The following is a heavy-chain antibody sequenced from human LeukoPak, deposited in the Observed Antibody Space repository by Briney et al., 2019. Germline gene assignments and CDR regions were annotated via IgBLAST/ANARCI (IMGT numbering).Heavy chain of an antibody. D-gene: IGHD2-21*02. J-gene: IGHJ6*02. CDR1: GYTFTSYH. V-gene: IGHV1-46*01. CDR2: INLSGGST. Sequence: GASVKVSCKASGYTFTSYHMHWVRQAPGQGLEWMGKINLSGGSTTYAQKFQGRVTMTRDTSISTAYMELSRLRSDDTAVYYCARAYCGGDCYSEDYYYYYGMDVWGQGTTVTVSS. CDR3: ARAYCGGDCYSEDYYYYYGMDV.